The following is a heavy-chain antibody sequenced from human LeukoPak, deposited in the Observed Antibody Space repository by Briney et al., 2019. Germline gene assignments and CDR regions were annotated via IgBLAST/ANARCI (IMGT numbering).Heavy chain of an antibody. CDR1: GGSISSYY. J-gene: IGHJ6*03. CDR3: AREREKYQLLSMTGYYYMDV. D-gene: IGHD2-2*01. V-gene: IGHV4-4*07. CDR2: IYTSGST. Sequence: SETLSLTCTVSGGSISSYYWSWIRQPAGKGLEWVGRIYTSGSTNYNPSLKSRVTMSVDTSKNQLSLKLSSVTAADTAVYYCAREREKYQLLSMTGYYYMDVWGKGTTVTISS.